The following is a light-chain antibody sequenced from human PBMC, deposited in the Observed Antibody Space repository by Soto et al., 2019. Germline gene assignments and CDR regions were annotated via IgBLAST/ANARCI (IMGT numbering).Light chain of an antibody. J-gene: IGLJ2*01. CDR2: DVI. CDR1: RSDVGGYDY. CDR3: CSYAGSYNVV. Sequence: QSVLTQPRSVSGSHGQSVTISCTGTRSDVGGYDYVSWYQQYPGKAPKLMIYDVIKRPSGVPDRFSGSKSGNTASLTISGLQAEDEADYYCCSYAGSYNVVFGGGTKLTVL. V-gene: IGLV2-11*01.